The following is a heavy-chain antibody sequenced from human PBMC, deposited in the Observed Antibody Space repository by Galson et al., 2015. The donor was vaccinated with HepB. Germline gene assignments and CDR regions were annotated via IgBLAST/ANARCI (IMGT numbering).Heavy chain of an antibody. CDR1: GLTFNTYP. V-gene: IGHV3-30-3*01. CDR2: ISSDGTNE. CDR3: ARDRRYCSGGSCLWGFDP. J-gene: IGHJ5*02. Sequence: SLRLSCAASGLTFNTYPMHWVRQPPGKGLEWVATISSDGTNEHYADSVKGRFTISRDNSKNMLYLQINSLGVEDTAVYYCARDRRYCSGGSCLWGFDPWGQGTLVTVSS. D-gene: IGHD2-15*01.